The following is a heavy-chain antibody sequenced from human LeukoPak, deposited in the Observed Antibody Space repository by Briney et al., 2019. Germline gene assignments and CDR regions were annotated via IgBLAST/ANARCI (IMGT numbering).Heavy chain of an antibody. CDR2: ISGSGGST. D-gene: IGHD3-22*01. CDR1: GFTFSSYA. CDR3: AKILFGDSSGSHFDY. J-gene: IGHJ4*02. V-gene: IGHV3-23*01. Sequence: PGGSLRLSCAASGFTFSSYAMSWVRQAPGKGLEWVSAISGSGGSTYYADSVKGRFTISRDNSKNTLYLQMNSLRAEDTAVYYCAKILFGDSSGSHFDYWGQGTLVTVSS.